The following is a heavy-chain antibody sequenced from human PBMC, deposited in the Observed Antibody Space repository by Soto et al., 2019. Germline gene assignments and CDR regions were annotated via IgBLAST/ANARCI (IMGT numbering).Heavy chain of an antibody. J-gene: IGHJ5*02. V-gene: IGHV4-39*01. CDR3: ATREIYPWENWFDP. D-gene: IGHD1-26*01. CDR1: GGSISSSSYY. Sequence: SETLSLTCTVSGGSISSSSYYWGWIRQPPGKGLEWIGSIYYSGSTYYNPSLKSRVTISVDTSKNQFSLKLSSVTAADTAVYYCATREIYPWENWFDPWGQGTLVTVSS. CDR2: IYYSGST.